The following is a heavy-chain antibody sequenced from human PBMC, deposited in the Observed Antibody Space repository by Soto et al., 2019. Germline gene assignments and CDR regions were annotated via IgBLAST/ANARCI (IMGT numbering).Heavy chain of an antibody. V-gene: IGHV1-18*01. CDR2: ISAYNGNT. J-gene: IGHJ4*02. Sequence: HVQLVQSGAEVKKPGASVKVSCKASGYTFTSYAISGVRQAPGQGIEWMGLISAYNGNTNYAQKLQGIVTMTTDTSTSTAYMELRSLRADDTAVYYCARDAPPADYWGQGTLVTVSS. CDR1: GYTFTSYA. CDR3: ARDAPPADY.